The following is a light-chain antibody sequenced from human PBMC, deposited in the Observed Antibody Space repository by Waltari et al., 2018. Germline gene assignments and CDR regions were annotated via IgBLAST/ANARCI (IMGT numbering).Light chain of an antibody. CDR1: RSDVGSYNL. CDR3: CSYAGGSTLV. V-gene: IGLV2-23*02. J-gene: IGLJ2*01. CDR2: EVT. Sequence: QSALTQPASVSGSPGQSITISCTGTRSDVGSYNLVSWYQQYPGKAPKLMIYEVTKRPSRISNCFSGSKSGNTASLTISGLQAEDEADYYCCSYAGGSTLVFGGGTKLTVL.